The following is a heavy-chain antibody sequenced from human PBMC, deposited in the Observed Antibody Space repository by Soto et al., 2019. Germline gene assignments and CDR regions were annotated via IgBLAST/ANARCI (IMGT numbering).Heavy chain of an antibody. V-gene: IGHV1-24*01. D-gene: IGHD3-16*01. J-gene: IGHJ3*02. Sequence: ASVKVSCKVSGYTLIELSMHWVRQAPGKGLEWMGGFDPEDGETIYAQKFQGRVTMTKDTSTDTAYMELSSLRSDDTAVYYCAGAWGGEQAFDIWGQGTMVTVSS. CDR1: GYTLIELS. CDR2: FDPEDGET. CDR3: AGAWGGEQAFDI.